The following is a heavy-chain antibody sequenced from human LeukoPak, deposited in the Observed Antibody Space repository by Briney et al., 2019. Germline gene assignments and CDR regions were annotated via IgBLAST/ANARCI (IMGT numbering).Heavy chain of an antibody. J-gene: IGHJ4*02. D-gene: IGHD6-13*01. CDR2: IKQDGSEK. CDR1: GFTFSSYS. V-gene: IGHV3-7*01. CDR3: ARERRWAAAGSYYFDY. Sequence: GGSLRLSCAASGFTFSSYSMNWVRQAPGKGLEWVANIKQDGSEKYYVDSAKGRFTISRDNAKNSLYLQMNSLRAEDTAVYYCARERRWAAAGSYYFDYWGQGTLVTVSS.